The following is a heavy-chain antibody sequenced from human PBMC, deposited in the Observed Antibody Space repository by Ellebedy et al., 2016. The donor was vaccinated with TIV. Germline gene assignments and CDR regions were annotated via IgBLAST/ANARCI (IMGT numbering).Heavy chain of an antibody. J-gene: IGHJ2*01. CDR1: GYTFTSYD. V-gene: IGHV1-8*01. CDR2: MNPNSGNT. CDR3: ARGITGGADWYFDL. D-gene: IGHD7-27*01. Sequence: ASVKVSCKASGYTFTSYDLNWVRLATGQGLEWMGWMNPNSGNTGYAQKFQGRVTMTRDNSKSTAYMELSSLRSDDTALYFCARGITGGADWYFDLWGRGTLVAVSS.